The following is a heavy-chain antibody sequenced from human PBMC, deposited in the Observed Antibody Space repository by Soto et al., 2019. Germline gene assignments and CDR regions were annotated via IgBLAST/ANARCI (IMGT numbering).Heavy chain of an antibody. CDR1: GFTFSSYG. J-gene: IGHJ4*02. D-gene: IGHD6-13*01. V-gene: IGHV3-33*01. Sequence: GGSLRLSCAASGFTFSSYGMHWVRQAPGKGLEWVAVIWYDGSNKYYADSVKGRFTISRDNSKNTLYLQMNSLRAEDTAVYYCARGTSSSWYGIDYWGQGTLVTVSS. CDR3: ARGTSSSWYGIDY. CDR2: IWYDGSNK.